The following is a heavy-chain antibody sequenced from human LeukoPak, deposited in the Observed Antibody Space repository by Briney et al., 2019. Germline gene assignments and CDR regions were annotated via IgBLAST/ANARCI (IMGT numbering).Heavy chain of an antibody. Sequence: PSGTLSLTCTVSGGSISSSYYYWGWIRQPPGKGLKWIGSIYNSGSTHYNPSLKSRVTISVDTSKNQFSLQLNSVTPEDTAVYYCARDESTTAVHGYFQHWGQGTLVTVSS. V-gene: IGHV4-39*02. CDR2: IYNSGST. CDR1: GGSISSSYYY. CDR3: ARDESTTAVHGYFQH. D-gene: IGHD4-23*01. J-gene: IGHJ1*01.